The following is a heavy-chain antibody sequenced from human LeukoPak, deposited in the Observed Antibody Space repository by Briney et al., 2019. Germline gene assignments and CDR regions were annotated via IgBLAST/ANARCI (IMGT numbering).Heavy chain of an antibody. Sequence: SETLSLTCAVSGGSISRGGYSWSWIRQTPGKGLEWIAYIHDSGSTYYNPSLKSRVSISIDTSKNQFSLKLNSVTAADTAVYYCARVVAAAGNNWFDPWGQGTLVTVSS. V-gene: IGHV4-30-4*07. D-gene: IGHD6-13*01. CDR2: IHDSGST. J-gene: IGHJ5*02. CDR3: ARVVAAAGNNWFDP. CDR1: GGSISRGGYS.